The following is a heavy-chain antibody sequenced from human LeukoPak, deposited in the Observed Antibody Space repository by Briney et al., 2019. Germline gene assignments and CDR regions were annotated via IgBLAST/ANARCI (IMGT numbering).Heavy chain of an antibody. V-gene: IGHV3-7*01. J-gene: IGHJ3*02. Sequence: GGSLRLSCAASGFTFMTYWMSWVRQAPGKGLEWVANIKQDVSEKYYVDSVKGRFTISRDNAKNSLYLQMNSLRAEDTAVYYCAKDSSGSYLGAFDIWGQGTMVTVSS. D-gene: IGHD1-26*01. CDR3: AKDSSGSYLGAFDI. CDR1: GFTFMTYW. CDR2: IKQDVSEK.